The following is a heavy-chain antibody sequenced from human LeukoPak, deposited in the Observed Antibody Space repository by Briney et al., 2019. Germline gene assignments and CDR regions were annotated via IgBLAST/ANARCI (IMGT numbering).Heavy chain of an antibody. V-gene: IGHV5-51*01. D-gene: IGHD2-2*01. Sequence: GESLKISCKGSGYSFTSYWIGWVRQMPGKGLEWMGIIYPGDSDTRYSPSFQGRVTISADKSISTAYLQWSSLKASDTAMYYCARHGGYCSSTSCLYYYYYMDVWGKGTTVTVSS. CDR1: GYSFTSYW. CDR2: IYPGDSDT. J-gene: IGHJ6*03. CDR3: ARHGGYCSSTSCLYYYYYMDV.